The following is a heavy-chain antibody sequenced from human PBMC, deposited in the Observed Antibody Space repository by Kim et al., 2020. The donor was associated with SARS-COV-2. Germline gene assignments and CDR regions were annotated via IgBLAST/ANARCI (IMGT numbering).Heavy chain of an antibody. D-gene: IGHD2-21*01. V-gene: IGHV3-23*01. J-gene: IGHJ1*01. CDR3: EKYPTAHFSYPF. CDR2: ISATGGSP. CDR1: GFTFSSSA. Sequence: GGSLRLSCAASGFTFSSSAMSWVRQAPGKGLEWVAAISATGGSPTSADSAPGRFTISSASDKYTITLHLHSQSPKTAAMAYCEKYPTAHFSYPFWGLGT.